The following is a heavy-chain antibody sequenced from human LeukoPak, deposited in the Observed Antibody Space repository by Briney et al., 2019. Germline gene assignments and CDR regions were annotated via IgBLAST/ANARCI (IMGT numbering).Heavy chain of an antibody. CDR2: IHTNGNT. V-gene: IGHV3-53*01. CDR3: ASSRTAASSNWFDP. Sequence: GGSLRLSCAASGLTFSSNYMTWVRQAAGKGLEWVSIIHTNGNTYYADSVKGRFTISKDNSKNTLYLQMNSLRTEDTAVYYCASSRTAASSNWFDPWGQGTLVTVSS. J-gene: IGHJ5*02. CDR1: GLTFSSNY. D-gene: IGHD6-13*01.